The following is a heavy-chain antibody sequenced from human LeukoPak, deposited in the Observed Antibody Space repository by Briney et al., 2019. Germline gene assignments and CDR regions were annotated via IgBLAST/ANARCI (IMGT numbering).Heavy chain of an antibody. J-gene: IGHJ4*02. CDR1: GFTFSGSP. CDR2: IRSKADNYAT. CDR3: TQSNY. V-gene: IGHV3-73*01. Sequence: PGGSLRLSCAASGFTFSGSPIHWVRQASGKGLEWVGRIRSKADNYATAYAASVQGRCTISRDDSKSTAYLQLNSLKTEDTAVYYCTQSNYWGQGALVTVSS.